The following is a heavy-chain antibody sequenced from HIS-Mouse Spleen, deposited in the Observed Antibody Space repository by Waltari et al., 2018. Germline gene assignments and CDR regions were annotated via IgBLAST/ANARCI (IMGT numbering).Heavy chain of an antibody. J-gene: IGHJ3*02. CDR3: ARADTIFGVLDAFDI. CDR2: IKQDGSEK. Sequence: EVQLVESGGGLVQPGGSLRLSCAASGFTFSSYWMSWVRQAPGKGLEWVANIKQDGSEKYYVDSVKGRFTISRDNAKNSLYLQMNSLRAEDTAVYYCARADTIFGVLDAFDIWGQGTMVTVSS. V-gene: IGHV3-7*01. D-gene: IGHD3-3*01. CDR1: GFTFSSYW.